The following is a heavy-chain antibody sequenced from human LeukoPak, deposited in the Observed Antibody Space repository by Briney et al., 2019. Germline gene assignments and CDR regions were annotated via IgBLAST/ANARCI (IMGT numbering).Heavy chain of an antibody. V-gene: IGHV3-30*02. CDR3: AKDYSKTSYYGSGTYYRPNWFDP. J-gene: IGHJ5*02. CDR2: IRYDGSNK. CDR1: GFTFSSYG. D-gene: IGHD3-10*01. Sequence: GGSLRLSCAASGFTFSSYGMHWVRQAPGKGLEWVAFIRYDGSNKYYADSVKGRFTISRDNSKNTLYLQMNSLRAEDTAVYYCAKDYSKTSYYGSGTYYRPNWFDPWGQGTLVTVSS.